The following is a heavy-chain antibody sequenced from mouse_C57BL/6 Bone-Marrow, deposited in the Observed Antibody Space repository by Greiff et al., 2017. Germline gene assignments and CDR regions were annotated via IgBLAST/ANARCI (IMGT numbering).Heavy chain of an antibody. J-gene: IGHJ1*03. CDR3: ARAGENRYFDV. V-gene: IGHV1-82*01. D-gene: IGHD2-13*01. CDR1: GYAFSSSW. CDR2: IYPGDGDT. Sequence: QVQLQQSGPELVKPGASVKISCKASGYAFSSSWMNWVKQRPGKGLEWIGRIYPGDGDTNYNGKFKGKATLTADKSSSTAYMQLSSLTSEDSAVYFCARAGENRYFDVWGTGTTVTVSS.